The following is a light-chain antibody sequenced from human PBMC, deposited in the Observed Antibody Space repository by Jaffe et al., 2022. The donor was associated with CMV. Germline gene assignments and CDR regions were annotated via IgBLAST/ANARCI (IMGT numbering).Light chain of an antibody. V-gene: IGLV2-11*01. CDR2: DVT. Sequence: QSALTQPRSVSGSPGQSVTISCTGTSSDVGGYNYVSWYQHHPGKAPKLMIYDVTNRPSGVPDRFSGSKSGNTASLTISGLQAEDEADYYCCSYAGSYTFGVFGGGTKLTVL. J-gene: IGLJ2*01. CDR3: CSYAGSYTFGV. CDR1: SSDVGGYNY.